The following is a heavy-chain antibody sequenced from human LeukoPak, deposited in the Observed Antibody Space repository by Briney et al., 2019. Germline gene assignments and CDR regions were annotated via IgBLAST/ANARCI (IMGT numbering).Heavy chain of an antibody. V-gene: IGHV3-30*02. D-gene: IGHD3-10*01. Sequence: GGSLRLSCAASGFTFSNYGMHWVRQAPDKGLEWVAFIRYDESNKHYADSVKGRFTVSRDNSKNSLYLQMNSLRAEDTAVYYCARDKQVDYYGSGSYYKGTFDTWGQGTMVTVSS. CDR3: ARDKQVDYYGSGSYYKGTFDT. CDR1: GFTFSNYG. J-gene: IGHJ3*02. CDR2: IRYDESNK.